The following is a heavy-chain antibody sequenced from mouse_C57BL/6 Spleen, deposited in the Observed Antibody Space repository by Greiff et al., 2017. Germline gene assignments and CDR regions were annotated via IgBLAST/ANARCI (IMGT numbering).Heavy chain of an antibody. CDR1: GSTFTSYW. D-gene: IGHD1-1*01. CDR2: IDPSDSYT. V-gene: IGHV1-50*01. J-gene: IGHJ4*01. Sequence: QVQLQQPGAELVKPGASVKLSCKASGSTFTSYWMQWVKQRPGQGLAWIGEIDPSDSYTNYNQKFKGKATLTVDTSSSTAYMQLSSLTSEDSAVYYCARRGKYYGSSYGYAMDYWGQGTSVTVSS. CDR3: ARRGKYYGSSYGYAMDY.